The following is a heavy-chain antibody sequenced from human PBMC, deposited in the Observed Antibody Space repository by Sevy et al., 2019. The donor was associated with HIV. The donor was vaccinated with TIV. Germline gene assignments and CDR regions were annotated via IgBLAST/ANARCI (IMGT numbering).Heavy chain of an antibody. CDR2: IRSQDNNYAT. CDR3: SRHKEPWRVLDSKDGMDV. J-gene: IGHJ6*02. D-gene: IGHD6-19*01. Sequence: GGSLRPSCAASGFSFSDSAMHWVRQASGKGLEWIGRIRSQDNNYATSYAASVRDRFTISRDDAKNTAYLQMDSLKTEDTAVYYCSRHKEPWRVLDSKDGMDVWGQGTTVTVSS. CDR1: GFSFSDSA. V-gene: IGHV3-73*01.